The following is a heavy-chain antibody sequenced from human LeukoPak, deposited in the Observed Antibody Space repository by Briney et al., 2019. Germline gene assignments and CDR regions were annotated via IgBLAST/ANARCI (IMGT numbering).Heavy chain of an antibody. Sequence: PGGSLRLSCAAFGFTVSSNYMSWVRHTPGKGLEWVSLIYSGGSTYYADSVKGRFTISRDNSKNTLYLQMHSLRAEDTAVYYCAGRDNGYYYGMDVWGQGTTVTVSS. V-gene: IGHV3-66*01. D-gene: IGHD2-8*01. CDR2: IYSGGST. CDR1: GFTVSSNY. CDR3: AGRDNGYYYGMDV. J-gene: IGHJ6*02.